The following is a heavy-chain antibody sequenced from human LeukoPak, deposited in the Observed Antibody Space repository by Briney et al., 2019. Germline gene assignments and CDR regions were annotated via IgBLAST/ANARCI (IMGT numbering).Heavy chain of an antibody. V-gene: IGHV3-64*01. CDR3: AREKVDVEDAFDI. D-gene: IGHD5-24*01. CDR2: INSDGDKT. Sequence: GGSLRLSCAASGFTFSSYSMHWVRQAPGKGLEYVSAINSDGDKTYYANSVKGRFTISRDNSKNTLYLQMNSLRAEDTAVYYCAREKVDVEDAFDIWGQGTMVTVSS. J-gene: IGHJ3*02. CDR1: GFTFSSYS.